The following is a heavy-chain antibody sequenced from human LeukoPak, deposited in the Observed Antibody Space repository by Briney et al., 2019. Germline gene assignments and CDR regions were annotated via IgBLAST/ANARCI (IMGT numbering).Heavy chain of an antibody. J-gene: IGHJ3*02. CDR1: GFTFSSYA. V-gene: IGHV3-23*01. CDR2: ISGSGGST. Sequence: GGSLRLSCVASGFTFSSYAMSWVRQAPGKGLEWVSAISGSGGSTYYADSVQGRFTISRDNSKNTLHLHMNSLRAEDTAVYYCAKFPNAFDIWGQGTMVTVSS. CDR3: AKFPNAFDI.